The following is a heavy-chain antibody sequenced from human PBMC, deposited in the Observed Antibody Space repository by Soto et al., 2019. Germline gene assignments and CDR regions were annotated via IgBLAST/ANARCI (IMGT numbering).Heavy chain of an antibody. J-gene: IGHJ3*02. CDR3: ARWAAAAHDAFDI. CDR1: GYTFASYG. V-gene: IGHV1-18*01. Sequence: ASVKVSCKASGYTFASYGISWVRRAPGQGLEWMGWISAYNGNTNYAQKLQGRVTMTTDTSTSTAYMELRSLRSDDTAVYYCARWAAAAHDAFDIWGQGTMVTVSS. D-gene: IGHD6-13*01. CDR2: ISAYNGNT.